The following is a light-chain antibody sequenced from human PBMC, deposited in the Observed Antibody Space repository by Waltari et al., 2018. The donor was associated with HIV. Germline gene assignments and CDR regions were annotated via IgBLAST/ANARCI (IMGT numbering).Light chain of an antibody. CDR2: DTN. CDR1: SGSVSSRYY. CDR3: LLYVGTGIWV. J-gene: IGLJ3*02. V-gene: IGLV8-61*01. Sequence: QTVVTQEPSFSVSPGGTVTLTCGLSSGSVSSRYYPSWYQTTPGLPPRILIYDTNTRSSGVPDRFSGSILGNKAALTITGAQSDDESDYYCLLYVGTGIWVFGGGTKVTVL.